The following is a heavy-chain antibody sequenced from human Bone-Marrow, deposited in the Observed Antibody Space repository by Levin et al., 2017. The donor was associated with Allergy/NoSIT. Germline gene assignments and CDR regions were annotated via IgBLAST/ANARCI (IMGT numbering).Heavy chain of an antibody. D-gene: IGHD5-12*01. Sequence: GESLKISCTASGFTFGDYAMSWFRQAPGKGLEWVGFIRSKAYGGTTEYAASVKGRFTISRDDSKSIAYLQMNSLKTEDTAVYYCTRPGGDHSGYQPLFLPGYYYYGMDVWGQGTTVTVSS. V-gene: IGHV3-49*03. CDR1: GFTFGDYA. CDR3: TRPGGDHSGYQPLFLPGYYYYGMDV. CDR2: IRSKAYGGTT. J-gene: IGHJ6*02.